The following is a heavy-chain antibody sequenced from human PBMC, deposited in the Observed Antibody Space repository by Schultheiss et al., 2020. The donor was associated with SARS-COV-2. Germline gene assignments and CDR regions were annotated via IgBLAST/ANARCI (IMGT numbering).Heavy chain of an antibody. CDR3: AREAGFMVRGVVSARYGMDV. CDR2: ISGSGGST. V-gene: IGHV3-23*01. D-gene: IGHD3-10*01. J-gene: IGHJ6*02. Sequence: GESLKISCAASGFTFSSYAMSWVRQAPGKGLEWVSAISGSGGSTYYADSVKGRFTISRDNSKNTLYLQMNSLRAEDTAVYYCAREAGFMVRGVVSARYGMDVWGQGTTVTVSS. CDR1: GFTFSSYA.